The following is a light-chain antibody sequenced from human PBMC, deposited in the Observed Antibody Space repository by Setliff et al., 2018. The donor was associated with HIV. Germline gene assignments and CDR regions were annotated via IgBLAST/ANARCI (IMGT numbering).Light chain of an antibody. CDR3: SSYTTSSSFLV. J-gene: IGLJ3*02. Sequence: QSALTQPASVSGSPGQSITISCTGTSSDVGGYDFVAWYQLHPGKAPKPMIYDVNKRSSGVSNRFSGSKSGDTASLTISGLQAEDEADYFCSSYTTSSSFLVFGGGTK. V-gene: IGLV2-14*03. CDR1: SSDVGGYDF. CDR2: DVN.